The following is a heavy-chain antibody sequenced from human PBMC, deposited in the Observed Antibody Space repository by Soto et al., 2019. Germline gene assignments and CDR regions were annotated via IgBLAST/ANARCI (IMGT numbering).Heavy chain of an antibody. Sequence: QVQLQESGPGLVKPSQTLSLTCTVSGGSISSGGYYWSWIRQHPGKGLEGIGYIYYSGSTYYNPSPKSRVTLSVDTSKNQCSLKLSSVTAADTAVYYCARASTGHGGRDYWGQGTLVTVSS. CDR2: IYYSGST. D-gene: IGHD3-16*01. CDR3: ARASTGHGGRDY. CDR1: GGSISSGGYY. V-gene: IGHV4-31*03. J-gene: IGHJ4*02.